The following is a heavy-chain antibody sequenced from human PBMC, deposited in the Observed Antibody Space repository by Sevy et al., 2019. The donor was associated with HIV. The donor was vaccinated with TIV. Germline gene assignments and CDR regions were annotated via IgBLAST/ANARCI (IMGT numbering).Heavy chain of an antibody. J-gene: IGHJ4*02. D-gene: IGHD5-12*01. V-gene: IGHV3-30*02. CDR3: AKALNIVATIVI. CDR1: GFTFTDYG. Sequence: GGSLRLSCVASGFTFTDYGMHWVRQVPGRGLEWVAFIPFDGSREYYTDSVKGRFTISRDDSKNTLYLQMNSLRSEDTAVYYCAKALNIVATIVIWGQGTLVTVSS. CDR2: IPFDGSRE.